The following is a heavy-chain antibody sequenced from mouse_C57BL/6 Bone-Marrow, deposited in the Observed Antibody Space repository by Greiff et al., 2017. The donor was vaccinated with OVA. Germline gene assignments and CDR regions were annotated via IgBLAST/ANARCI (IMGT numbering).Heavy chain of an antibody. Sequence: EVQVVESGGGLVKPGGSLKLSCAASGFTFSSYAMSWVRQTPEKRLEWVATISDGGSYTYYPDNVKGRFTISRDNAKNNLYLQMSHLKSKDTAMYYCARDLVCVRTWFAYWGQGTLVTVSA. J-gene: IGHJ3*01. CDR2: ISDGGSYT. CDR1: GFTFSSYA. CDR3: ARDLVCVRTWFAY. V-gene: IGHV5-4*01. D-gene: IGHD2-2*01.